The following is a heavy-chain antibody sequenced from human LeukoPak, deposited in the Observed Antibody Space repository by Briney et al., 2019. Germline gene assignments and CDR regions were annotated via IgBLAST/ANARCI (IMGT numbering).Heavy chain of an antibody. J-gene: IGHJ4*02. CDR3: AKGQELDDGVFDS. CDR2: IRGTGDST. D-gene: IGHD1-1*01. V-gene: IGHV3-23*01. Sequence: GGSLRLSCAASGFTFTSIAMTWVRQAPGKGLEWVSTIRGTGDSTHYADSVKGRFIISRDKSKNMLYLQMNGLRAEDTVIYYCAKGQELDDGVFDSWGQGTLVTVSS. CDR1: GFTFTSIA.